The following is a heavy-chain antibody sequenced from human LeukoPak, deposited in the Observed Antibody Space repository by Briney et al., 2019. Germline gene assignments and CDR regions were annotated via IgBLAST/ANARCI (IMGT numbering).Heavy chain of an antibody. D-gene: IGHD3-22*01. Sequence: PGGSLRLSCAASGFTFSAYNMNWVHQAPGKGLEWVSTISRNSVYIYYADSVKGRVAISRDNAKNSLYLQMNSLRAEDTAVYYCAGGDYDSSAYWGQGTLVTVSS. V-gene: IGHV3-21*01. CDR2: ISRNSVYI. CDR3: AGGDYDSSAY. J-gene: IGHJ4*02. CDR1: GFTFSAYN.